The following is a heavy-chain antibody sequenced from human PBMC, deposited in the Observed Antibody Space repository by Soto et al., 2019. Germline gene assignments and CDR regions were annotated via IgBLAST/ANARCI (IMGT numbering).Heavy chain of an antibody. D-gene: IGHD4-17*01. CDR3: ARGYGDYTANYYYMDV. Sequence: GGSLRLSCAASGFTVSSNYMSWVRQAPGKGLEWVSVIYSGGSTYYADSVKGRFTISRDNSKNTLYLQMNSLRAEDTAVYYCARGYGDYTANYYYMDVWGKGTTVTVSS. CDR1: GFTVSSNY. J-gene: IGHJ6*03. V-gene: IGHV3-66*01. CDR2: IYSGGST.